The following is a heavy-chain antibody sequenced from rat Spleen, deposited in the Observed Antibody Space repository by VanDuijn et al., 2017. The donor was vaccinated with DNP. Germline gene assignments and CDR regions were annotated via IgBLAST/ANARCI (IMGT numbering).Heavy chain of an antibody. CDR1: GYSITSSYR. CDR3: ARGVSSYYGYNSYWYFDF. D-gene: IGHD1-9*01. V-gene: IGHV3-3*01. J-gene: IGHJ1*01. Sequence: EVQLQESGSGLVKPSQSLSLTCSVTGYSITSSYRWNWIRKFPGNKLDWMGYINSAGTTNYNPSLKSRISITRDTSKNQFFLQLNSVTTEDTATYYCARGVSSYYGYNSYWYFDFWGPGTMVTVSS. CDR2: INSAGTT.